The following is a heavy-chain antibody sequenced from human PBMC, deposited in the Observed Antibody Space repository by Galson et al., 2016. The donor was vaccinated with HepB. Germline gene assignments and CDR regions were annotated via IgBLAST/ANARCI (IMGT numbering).Heavy chain of an antibody. V-gene: IGHV1-18*01. Sequence: SVKVSCKASGYTFPSYGISWVRQAPGQGLEWMGWISAYNGNTNYAQRLHRRVTMTTDTSTSTAYMELRRLRPDDTAMYYCARDRRRVSRTTWAWFDPWGQGTLVTVSS. CDR1: GYTFPSYG. CDR2: ISAYNGNT. CDR3: ARDRRRVSRTTWAWFDP. D-gene: IGHD3-10*01. J-gene: IGHJ5*02.